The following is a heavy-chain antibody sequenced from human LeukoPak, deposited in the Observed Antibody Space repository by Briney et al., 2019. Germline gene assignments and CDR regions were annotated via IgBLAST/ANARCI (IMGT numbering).Heavy chain of an antibody. Sequence: GGSLRLSCAASGFTFSSYEMNWVRQAPGKGLEWVSYIGSSGRIIYYADSVRGRFTISRDNAKNSLYLQMNSLRAEDTAVYYCARAGVVPAAIAVWGQGTLVTVSS. D-gene: IGHD2-2*01. CDR2: IGSSGRII. CDR1: GFTFSSYE. CDR3: ARAGVVPAAIAV. V-gene: IGHV3-48*03. J-gene: IGHJ4*02.